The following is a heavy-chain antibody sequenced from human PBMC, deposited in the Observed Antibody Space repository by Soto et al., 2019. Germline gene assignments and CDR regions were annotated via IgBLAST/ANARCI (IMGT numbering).Heavy chain of an antibody. CDR2: IIPIFGTA. D-gene: IGHD3-9*01. CDR3: ARSDPDNYYYYGMDV. V-gene: IGHV1-69*06. CDR1: GGTFSSYA. Sequence: VKVSCKASGGTFSSYAISWVRQAPGQGLEWMGGIIPIFGTANYAQKFQGRVTITADKSTSTAYMELSSLRSEDTAVYYCARSDPDNYYYYGMDVWGQGTTVTVSS. J-gene: IGHJ6*02.